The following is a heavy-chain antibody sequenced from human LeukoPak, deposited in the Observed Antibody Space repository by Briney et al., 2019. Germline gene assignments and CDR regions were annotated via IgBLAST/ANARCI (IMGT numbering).Heavy chain of an antibody. J-gene: IGHJ6*02. CDR2: IYSGGST. Sequence: GGSLRLSCSASGLSINNNYVTWVRQAPGKGLEWVSVIYSGGSTYYADSVKGRFTISRDNSKNTLYLQMNSLRAEDTAVYYCARDDYYDSSGYSTLSYYYYGMDVWGQGTTVTVSS. CDR1: GLSINNNY. V-gene: IGHV3-66*01. D-gene: IGHD3-22*01. CDR3: ARDDYYDSSGYSTLSYYYYGMDV.